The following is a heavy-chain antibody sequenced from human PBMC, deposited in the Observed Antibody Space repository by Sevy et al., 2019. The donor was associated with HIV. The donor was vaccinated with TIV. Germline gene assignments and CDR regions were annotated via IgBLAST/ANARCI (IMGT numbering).Heavy chain of an antibody. CDR2: IRYDGSNK. V-gene: IGHV3-30*02. J-gene: IGHJ6*02. CDR1: GFTFSSYG. CDR3: AKDDFWSGYYYYYGMDV. Sequence: GSLRLSCAASGFTFSSYGMHWVRQAPGKGLEWVAFIRYDGSNKYYADSVKGRFTISRDNSKNTLYLQMNSLRAEDTAVYYCAKDDFWSGYYYYYGMDVWGQGTTVTVSS. D-gene: IGHD3-3*01.